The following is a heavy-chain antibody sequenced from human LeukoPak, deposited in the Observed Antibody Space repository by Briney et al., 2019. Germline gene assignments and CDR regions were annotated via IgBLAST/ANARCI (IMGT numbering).Heavy chain of an antibody. CDR1: GFTFSSSW. V-gene: IGHV3-7*01. CDR2: IKEDGREK. CDR3: AKPTLDGTGYYPFDF. D-gene: IGHD3-22*01. J-gene: IGHJ4*02. Sequence: GGSLRLSCATSGFTFSSSWMSWVRQAPGKGLECVANIKEDGREKYYVDSVKGRFTISRDNAKNSLYLQMSSLRAEDTAVYYCAKPTLDGTGYYPFDFWGQGALVTVSS.